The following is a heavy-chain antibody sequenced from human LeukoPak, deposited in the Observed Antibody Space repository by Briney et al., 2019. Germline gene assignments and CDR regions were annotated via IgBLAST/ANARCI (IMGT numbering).Heavy chain of an antibody. Sequence: GSLRLSCAASEFSFSNFGMNWVRQAPGKGLEWVSYISSSSSSIYYADSVRGRFTISGDNAKNSLYLQMNSLRDDDTAVYYCARDSGGSSGWYYFDYWGQGTLVTVSS. J-gene: IGHJ4*02. CDR1: EFSFSNFG. CDR2: ISSSSSSI. V-gene: IGHV3-48*02. CDR3: ARDSGGSSGWYYFDY. D-gene: IGHD6-13*01.